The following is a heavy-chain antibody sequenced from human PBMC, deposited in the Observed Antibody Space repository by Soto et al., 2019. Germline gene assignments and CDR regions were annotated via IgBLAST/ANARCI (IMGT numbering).Heavy chain of an antibody. CDR2: IHPGESDT. D-gene: IGHD6-6*01. J-gene: IGHJ6*02. CDR3: ARRSSSNYYGMDV. V-gene: IGHV5-51*01. CDR1: GYSFTTYW. Sequence: GESLEISCKSYGYSFTTYWIAWVRQMPGKGLEWMGSIHPGESDTRYSPSFQGQVTISAXXXIXXXYXQXXXLXASDTAMYYCARRSSSNYYGMDVWGQGTTVTVSS.